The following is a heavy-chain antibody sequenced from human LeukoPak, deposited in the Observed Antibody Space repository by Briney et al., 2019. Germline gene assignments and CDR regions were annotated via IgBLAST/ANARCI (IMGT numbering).Heavy chain of an antibody. CDR3: ARRSMVQHLDV. CDR1: GYTFTNHS. D-gene: IGHD3-10*01. Sequence: ASVKVSCKASGYTFTNHSINWVRQAPGQGLENMGWIDTNTGNPTYAQAFTGRIVFSLDTSVITAYLDIRSLKAEDTAVYFCARRSMVQHLDVWGKGTTVIVSS. J-gene: IGHJ6*04. CDR2: IDTNTGNP. V-gene: IGHV7-4-1*02.